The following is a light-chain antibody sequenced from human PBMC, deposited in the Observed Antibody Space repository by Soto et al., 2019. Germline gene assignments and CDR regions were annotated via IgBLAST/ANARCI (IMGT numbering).Light chain of an antibody. J-gene: IGKJ1*01. CDR1: QSVRSNF. V-gene: IGKV3-20*01. CDR3: QRYDSLRT. CDR2: GAS. Sequence: EIVLTQSPGTLSLSPGERATLSCRARQSVRSNFLAWYQQKPGQAPRLLIYGASNRATGIPDRFSGSGSGTDFTLTITRLEAEDFAMYYCQRYDSLRTFGQGTKVDIK.